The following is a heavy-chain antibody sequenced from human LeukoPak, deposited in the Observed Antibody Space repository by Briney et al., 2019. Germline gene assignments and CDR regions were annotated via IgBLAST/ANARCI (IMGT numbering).Heavy chain of an antibody. D-gene: IGHD3-10*01. CDR2: IKHDGSEK. CDR3: ARLHYYAFDY. V-gene: IGHV3-7*04. CDR1: GFTFSPYW. J-gene: IGHJ4*02. Sequence: GGSLRLSCAASGFTFSPYWMTWVSQAPGKGLEWVANIKHDGSEKYYVDSVKGRFTISRDNAKNSLYLQMNSLRAEDTAVYYCARLHYYAFDYRGQGTLVTVSS.